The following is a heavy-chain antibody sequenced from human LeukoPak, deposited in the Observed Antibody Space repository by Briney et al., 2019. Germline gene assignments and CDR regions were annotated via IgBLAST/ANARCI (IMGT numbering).Heavy chain of an antibody. CDR1: GYTFTGYY. CDR3: ARDHSGSYGSVNNYFDY. V-gene: IGHV1-2*02. J-gene: IGHJ4*02. D-gene: IGHD1-26*01. Sequence: GASVKVSCKASGYTFTGYYMHWVRQAPGQGLEWMGWIIPNSGGTNYAQKFQGRVTMTRDTSISTAYMELSRLRSDDTAVYYCARDHSGSYGSVNNYFDYWDQGTLVTVSS. CDR2: IIPNSGGT.